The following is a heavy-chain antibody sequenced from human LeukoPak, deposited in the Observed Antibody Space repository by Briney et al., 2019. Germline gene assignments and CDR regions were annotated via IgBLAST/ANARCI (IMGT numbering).Heavy chain of an antibody. CDR2: IYHSGST. J-gene: IGHJ4*02. D-gene: IGHD3-22*01. V-gene: IGHV4-4*02. Sequence: SETLSLTCAVSGVSISSSNWWSWVRQPPGKGLEWIGEIYHSGSTNYNPSLKSRVTISVDKSKNQFSLKLSSVTAADTAVYYCARPSGYYDSSGTGTGDYWGQGTLVTVSS. CDR1: GVSISSSNW. CDR3: ARPSGYYDSSGTGTGDY.